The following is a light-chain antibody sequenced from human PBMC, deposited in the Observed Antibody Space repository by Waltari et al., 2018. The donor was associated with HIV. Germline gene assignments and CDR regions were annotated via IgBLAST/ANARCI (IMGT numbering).Light chain of an antibody. V-gene: IGLV2-23*01. Sequence: QSALTQPASVSGSLGQSITISCPGASTNVGSYSLVSWYQNRPGQAPTLIIYDDSKRPLGISSRFSGSKSGNTASLTISGLQSEDEADYYCCSYGGDDTLVFGGGTKVTAL. J-gene: IGLJ3*02. CDR1: STNVGSYSL. CDR2: DDS. CDR3: CSYGGDDTLV.